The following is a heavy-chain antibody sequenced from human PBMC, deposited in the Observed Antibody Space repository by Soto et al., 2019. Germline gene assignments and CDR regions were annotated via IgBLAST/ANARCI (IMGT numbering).Heavy chain of an antibody. CDR3: AKDLVAGTRGGGWFDP. D-gene: IGHD6-19*01. CDR1: GFTFSSYG. CDR2: ISYDGSNK. J-gene: IGHJ5*02. V-gene: IGHV3-30*18. Sequence: QVQLVESGGGVVQPGRSLRLSCAASGFTFSSYGMHWVRQAPGKGLEWVAVISYDGSNKYYADSVKGRFTISRDNSKNPLYLQMNSLRAEDRVVYYCAKDLVAGTRGGGWFDPWGQGTLVTVSS.